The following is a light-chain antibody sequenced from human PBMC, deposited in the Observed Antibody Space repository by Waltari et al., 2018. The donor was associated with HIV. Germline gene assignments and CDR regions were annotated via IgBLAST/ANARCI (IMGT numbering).Light chain of an antibody. V-gene: IGLV1-51*02. Sequence: QSVLTQPPSVSAAPGQKVTISCSGSSSNLGNNSVSRYQQLPGTAPKLLIYENNKRPSGIPDRFSGSKSGTSATLGITGLQTGDEADYYCGTWDSSLSAVVFGGGTKLTVL. CDR3: GTWDSSLSAVV. J-gene: IGLJ2*01. CDR2: ENN. CDR1: SSNLGNNS.